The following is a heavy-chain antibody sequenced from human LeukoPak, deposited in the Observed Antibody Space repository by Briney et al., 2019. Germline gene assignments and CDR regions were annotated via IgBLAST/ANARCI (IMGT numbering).Heavy chain of an antibody. CDR2: IRQDGSAK. J-gene: IGHJ4*02. Sequence: GGSLRLSCAASGFTLGDYWMGWVRQAPGKGLEWVADIRQDGSAKYYVDSVKGRFTISRDNAENSVFLQMDSLRVEDTALYYCARKLWLNKKVTWFGYFDRWGQGTLVTVTS. V-gene: IGHV3-7*01. CDR3: ARKLWLNKKVTWFGYFDR. CDR1: GFTLGDYW. D-gene: IGHD3-10*01.